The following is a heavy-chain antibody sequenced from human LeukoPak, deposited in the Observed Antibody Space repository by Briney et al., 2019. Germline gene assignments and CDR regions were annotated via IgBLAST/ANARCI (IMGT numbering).Heavy chain of an antibody. Sequence: LTGGSLRLSCAASGFTFDDYAMQWVRQAPGKGLEWDSGISWNSGSIGYADSVKGRFTISRDNAKNSLYLQMNSLRAEDTALYYCAKDNYYDPSRGYFQHWGQGTLVTVSS. D-gene: IGHD3-22*01. CDR3: AKDNYYDPSRGYFQH. V-gene: IGHV3-9*01. CDR1: GFTFDDYA. CDR2: ISWNSGSI. J-gene: IGHJ1*01.